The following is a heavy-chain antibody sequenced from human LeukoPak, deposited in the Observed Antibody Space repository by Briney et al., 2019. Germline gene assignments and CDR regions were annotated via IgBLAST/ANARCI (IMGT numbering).Heavy chain of an antibody. CDR1: GFTFRSYA. Sequence: GGSLRLSCAASGFTFRSYAMTWVRQAPGKGLEWVSGISGSGGSTHYGDSVKGRFTTSRDNSKSTLYLQMNSLRAEDTAVYYCAKVPYSDFWSGYSYYFDYWGQGTLVTVSS. D-gene: IGHD3-3*01. V-gene: IGHV3-23*01. CDR3: AKVPYSDFWSGYSYYFDY. J-gene: IGHJ4*02. CDR2: ISGSGGST.